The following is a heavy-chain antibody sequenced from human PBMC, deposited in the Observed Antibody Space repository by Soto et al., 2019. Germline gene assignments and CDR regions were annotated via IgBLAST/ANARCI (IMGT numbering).Heavy chain of an antibody. J-gene: IGHJ4*02. CDR3: ARAGRITMIVVVGHPFDY. Sequence: VQLVESGGGLVQPGGSLRLSCAASGFTFSSYEMNWVRQAPGKGLEWVSYISSSGSTIYYADSVKGRFTISRDNAKNSLYLQMNSLRAEDTAVYYCARAGRITMIVVVGHPFDYWGQGTLVTVSS. CDR2: ISSSGSTI. D-gene: IGHD3-22*01. CDR1: GFTFSSYE. V-gene: IGHV3-48*03.